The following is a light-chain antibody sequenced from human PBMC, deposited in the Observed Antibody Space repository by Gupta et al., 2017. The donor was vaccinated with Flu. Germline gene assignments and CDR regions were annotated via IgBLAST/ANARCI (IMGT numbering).Light chain of an antibody. V-gene: IGKV3-11*01. CDR3: QQRTKWPPAAT. J-gene: IGKJ5*01. CDR1: QTIGSD. Sequence: TLSLSPGERATLSCRASQTIGSDLAWYQQKPGQAPRLLIYDAFNRAAGIPARFGGSGSGTDFXLTISSXEPEDFAVYYCQQRTKWPPAATFGXGTRLEIK. CDR2: DAF.